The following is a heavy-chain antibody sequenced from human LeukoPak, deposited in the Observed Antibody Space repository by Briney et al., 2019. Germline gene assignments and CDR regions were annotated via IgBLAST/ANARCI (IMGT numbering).Heavy chain of an antibody. Sequence: ASVKVSCKASGYTFTGYYMRRVRQAPGQGLEWMGWINPNSGGTNYAQKFQGRVTMTRDTSISTAYMELSRLRSDDTAVYYCANVGAVAGTNYYGMDVWGQGTTVTVSS. CDR1: GYTFTGYY. CDR3: ANVGAVAGTNYYGMDV. V-gene: IGHV1-2*02. D-gene: IGHD6-19*01. J-gene: IGHJ6*02. CDR2: INPNSGGT.